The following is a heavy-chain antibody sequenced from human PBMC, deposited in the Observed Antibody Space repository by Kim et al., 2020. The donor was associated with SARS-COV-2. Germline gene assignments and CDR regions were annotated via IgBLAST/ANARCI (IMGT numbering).Heavy chain of an antibody. V-gene: IGHV3-53*01. CDR1: GIIVSKNY. D-gene: IGHD4-17*01. CDR2: IYSTGNT. Sequence: GGSLRLSCAASGIIVSKNYMSWVRQAPGKGLEWVSSIYSTGNTYYADSVKGRFTISRDNSKNMIYLQMNSLRAEDTAFYYCARNDYGDSIFDYWGQGTLVTVSS. CDR3: ARNDYGDSIFDY. J-gene: IGHJ4*02.